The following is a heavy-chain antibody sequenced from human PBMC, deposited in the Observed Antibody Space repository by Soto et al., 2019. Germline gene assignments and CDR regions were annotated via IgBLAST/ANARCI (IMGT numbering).Heavy chain of an antibody. D-gene: IGHD2-15*01. CDR3: AREENCSDGICYSEYFQR. J-gene: IGHJ1*01. Sequence: ASVKVSCKASGYIFTAYSMHWVRQAPGQGLEWMGVVNPSGGSTNYAQKFQGRITMTRDTSTSTVDMDLSSLTSEDTAVYYCAREENCSDGICYSEYFQRWGQGTLVTVSS. V-gene: IGHV1-46*01. CDR1: GYIFTAYS. CDR2: VNPSGGST.